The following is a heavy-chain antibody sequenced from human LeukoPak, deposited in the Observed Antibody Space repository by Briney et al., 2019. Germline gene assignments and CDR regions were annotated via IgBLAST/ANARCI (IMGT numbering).Heavy chain of an antibody. CDR1: GFTFSRYV. V-gene: IGHV3-23*01. J-gene: IGHJ5*02. CDR3: AKDDRFLEWLLFNWFDP. Sequence: GGSLRLSCAASGFTFSRYVMNWVRQVPGRRPDWVSSISATGGEIFYADSVKGRFTIPRDNSNNMVYLQMDSLRTDDTALYYCAKDDRFLEWLLFNWFDPWGQGTLVTVSS. D-gene: IGHD3-3*01. CDR2: ISATGGEI.